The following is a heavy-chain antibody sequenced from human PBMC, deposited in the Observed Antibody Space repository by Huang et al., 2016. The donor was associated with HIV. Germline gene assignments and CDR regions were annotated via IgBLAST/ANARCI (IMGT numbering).Heavy chain of an antibody. D-gene: IGHD7-27*01. J-gene: IGHJ6*03. Sequence: QITLKESGPTVIKPTQTLTLTCSFSGFSLNHKGGGVGWIRQPPGKALEWLVLIYWDDDKRVTPSLKNRITITKDTSKNQVVFTMTKLDPMDTGTYYCAHIGRLGNYYMDVWGNGTTVTVSS. V-gene: IGHV2-5*02. CDR1: GFSLNHKGGG. CDR3: AHIGRLGNYYMDV. CDR2: IYWDDDK.